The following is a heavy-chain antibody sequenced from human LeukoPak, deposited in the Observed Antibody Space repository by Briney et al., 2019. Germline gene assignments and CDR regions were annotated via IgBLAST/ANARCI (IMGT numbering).Heavy chain of an antibody. Sequence: GASVKVSCKASGYTFTGYYMHWVRQAPGQGLEWMGWINPNSGGTNYAQKFQGRVTMTRDTSISTAYMELSRLRSDDTAVYYCARVPDLVGANAGGFDYWGQGTLVTVSS. CDR2: INPNSGGT. D-gene: IGHD1-26*01. V-gene: IGHV1-2*02. CDR1: GYTFTGYY. J-gene: IGHJ4*02. CDR3: ARVPDLVGANAGGFDY.